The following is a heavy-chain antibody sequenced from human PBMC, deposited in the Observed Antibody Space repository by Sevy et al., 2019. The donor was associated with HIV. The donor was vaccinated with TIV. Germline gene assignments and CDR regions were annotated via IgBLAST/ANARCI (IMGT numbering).Heavy chain of an antibody. V-gene: IGHV3-30*18. CDR1: GFAFSDYV. CDR2: ISYAGDNK. Sequence: GESLKISCAASGFAFSDYVMHWVRQAPGKGLEWVAAISYAGDNKYFADSVKGRFTVSKDNSKNTLYLEMNSLRAGETAVYYCAKAHADCSGGTCYTAHYYYDMDVWGRGATVTVSS. D-gene: IGHD2-15*01. J-gene: IGHJ6*02. CDR3: AKAHADCSGGTCYTAHYYYDMDV.